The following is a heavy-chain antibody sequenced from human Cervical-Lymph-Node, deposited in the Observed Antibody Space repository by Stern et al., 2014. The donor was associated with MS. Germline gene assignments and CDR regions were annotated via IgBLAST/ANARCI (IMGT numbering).Heavy chain of an antibody. V-gene: IGHV5-51*03. Sequence: VPLVRSGAEVRKPGDSLKISCKTSGYRFINNWIAWVRQVPGKGLEWIGIIYPGDSDVRYSPSFQGHVTISVDKSISTAYLHWSSLKASDTGVYYCARWSVACDSWGQGALITVSS. CDR2: IYPGDSDV. J-gene: IGHJ4*02. CDR3: ARWSVACDS. CDR1: GYRFINNW. D-gene: IGHD2-21*01.